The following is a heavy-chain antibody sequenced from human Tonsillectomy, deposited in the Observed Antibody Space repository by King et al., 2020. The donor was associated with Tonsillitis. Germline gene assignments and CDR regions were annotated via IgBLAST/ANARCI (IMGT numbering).Heavy chain of an antibody. CDR1: GGSISSSNYY. V-gene: IGHV4-39*01. D-gene: IGHD2-2*01. Sequence: QLQESGPGLVKPSETLSLTCTVSGGSISSSNYYWGWIRLPPGKGLEWIGSIHYSGRTYYNPSLKSRVSISVYTSKNQFSLKLNSVTAADTAVYYCARRTDLVSFDYWGQGTLVTVSS. CDR2: IHYSGRT. CDR3: ARRTDLVSFDY. J-gene: IGHJ4*02.